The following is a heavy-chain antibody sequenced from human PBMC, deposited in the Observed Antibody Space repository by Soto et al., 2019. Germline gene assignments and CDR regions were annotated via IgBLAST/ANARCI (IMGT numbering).Heavy chain of an antibody. V-gene: IGHV3-15*01. CDR3: SHGYYQYFDS. J-gene: IGHJ4*02. Sequence: GGSLRLSCAASGFNFSHSTMHWVRQAPGKGLECVAVIQSDGGTTDYAAPVKGRFTISRDDSENTLYLQMNSLKTEDTAMYYCSHGYYQYFDSWGQGTLVTVSS. CDR1: GFNFSHST. D-gene: IGHD5-18*01. CDR2: IQSDGGTT.